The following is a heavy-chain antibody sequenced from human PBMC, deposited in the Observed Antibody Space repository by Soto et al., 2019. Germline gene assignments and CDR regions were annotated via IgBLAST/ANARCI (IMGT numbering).Heavy chain of an antibody. CDR2: IYYSGST. CDR1: GGSISSGGYY. J-gene: IGHJ4*02. V-gene: IGHV4-31*01. D-gene: IGHD3-10*01. CDR3: ARGPGTMAKIDY. Sequence: QVQLQESGPGLVKPSQTLSLTCTVSGGSISSGGYYWSWIRQHPGKGLEWIGYIYYSGSTYSNPSLKSQVTIPVDTSKNQFSLKLSSVTAAHTAVYYCARGPGTMAKIDYWGQGTLVTVSS.